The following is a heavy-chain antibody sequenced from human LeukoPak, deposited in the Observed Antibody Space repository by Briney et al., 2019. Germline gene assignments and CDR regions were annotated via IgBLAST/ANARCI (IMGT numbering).Heavy chain of an antibody. Sequence: PSETLSLTCTVSGYFISSGYFWGWIRQPPGKGLEWIGIIHYGESPYYSPSLESRITISMDTSKNQFSLKLSSVTAADTAVYYCASYGDLRNFDYWGQGTLVTVSS. CDR3: ASYGDLRNFDY. J-gene: IGHJ4*02. D-gene: IGHD4-17*01. CDR1: GYFISSGYF. V-gene: IGHV4-38-2*02. CDR2: IHYGESP.